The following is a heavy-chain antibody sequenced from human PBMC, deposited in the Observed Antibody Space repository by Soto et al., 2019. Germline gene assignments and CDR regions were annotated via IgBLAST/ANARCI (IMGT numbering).Heavy chain of an antibody. Sequence: PSETLSLTCTVSGGSISSGDYYWSWIRQPPGKGPEWIGYIYYSGSTYYNPSLKSRVTISVDTSKNQFSLKLSSVTAADTAVYYCARDYMVRGNYGMDVWGQGTTVTVSS. CDR2: IYYSGST. CDR3: ARDYMVRGNYGMDV. J-gene: IGHJ6*02. V-gene: IGHV4-30-4*01. CDR1: GGSISSGDYY. D-gene: IGHD3-10*01.